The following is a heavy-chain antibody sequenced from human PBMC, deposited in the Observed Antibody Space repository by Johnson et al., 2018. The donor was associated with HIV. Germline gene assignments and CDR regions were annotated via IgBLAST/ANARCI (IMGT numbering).Heavy chain of an antibody. CDR2: ISYDGSNK. J-gene: IGHJ3*02. CDR1: GFTLSSYA. D-gene: IGHD3-22*01. V-gene: IGHV3-30-3*01. Sequence: QVQLVESGGGVVQPGRSLRLSCAASGFTLSSYAMHWVRQAPGKGLEWVAVISYDGSNKYYADSVKGRFTISRDNSKNTLYLQMNSLRAEDTAVYYCAGAYYYDSSGYYDAFDIWGQGTMVTVSS. CDR3: AGAYYYDSSGYYDAFDI.